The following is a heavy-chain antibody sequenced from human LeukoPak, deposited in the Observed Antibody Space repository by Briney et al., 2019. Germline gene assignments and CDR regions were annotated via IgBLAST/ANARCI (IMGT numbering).Heavy chain of an antibody. D-gene: IGHD6-19*01. Sequence: PGGSLRLSCAAPGFTFSNYAMRWVRQAPGKGLECVSGISGSGDSTYYADSVKGRFTISRDNSKNTLYLQMNSLRAEDTAVYYCARRSGIAVAGAFDYWGQGTLVTVSS. J-gene: IGHJ4*02. CDR2: ISGSGDST. CDR3: ARRSGIAVAGAFDY. V-gene: IGHV3-23*01. CDR1: GFTFSNYA.